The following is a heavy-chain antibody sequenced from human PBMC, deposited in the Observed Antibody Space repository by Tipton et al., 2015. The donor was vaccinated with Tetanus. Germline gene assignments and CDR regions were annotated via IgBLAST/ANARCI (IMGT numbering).Heavy chain of an antibody. J-gene: IGHJ4*02. CDR1: GGTFNSYA. CDR3: VREINGGNSGYDYYFDN. Sequence: QVQLVQSGPEVKKPGSSVRVSCKTSGGTFNSYAVSWVRQAPGQGLEWMGGIFPQFGTSNYAPKFQGRVTLTTDTSTMTAYMEVRSLRSDDTAVYYCVREINGGNSGYDYYFDNWGQGTLVTVSA. CDR2: IFPQFGTS. D-gene: IGHD5-12*01. V-gene: IGHV1-69*06.